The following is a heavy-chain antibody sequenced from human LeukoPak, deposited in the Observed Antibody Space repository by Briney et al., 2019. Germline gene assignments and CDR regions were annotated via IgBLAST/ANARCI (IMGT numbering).Heavy chain of an antibody. CDR2: INHSGST. CDR1: GGSFSGYY. J-gene: IGHJ3*02. V-gene: IGHV4-34*01. D-gene: IGHD6-13*01. CDR3: ARGPAAAGIDAFGI. Sequence: SETLSLTCAVYGGSFSGYYWSWIRQPPGKGLEWIGEINHSGSTNYNPSLKSRVTISVDTSKNQFSLKLSSVTAADTAVYYCARGPAAAGIDAFGIWGQGTMVTVSS.